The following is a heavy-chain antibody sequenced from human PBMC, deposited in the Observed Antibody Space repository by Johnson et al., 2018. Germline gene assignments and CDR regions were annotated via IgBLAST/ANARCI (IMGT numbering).Heavy chain of an antibody. V-gene: IGHV1-69*12. Sequence: QVQLVQSGAEVKKPGSSXKVSCKASGGTFSSYAISWVRQAPGQGLEWMGGIIPIFGTGNYAQKFQGRVTITADESTSTTYMGLSSLRAEDTAGYYRACMYSSSAPFGYYYGMDVWGQGTTVTVSS. D-gene: IGHD6-6*01. J-gene: IGHJ6*02. CDR3: ACMYSSSAPFGYYYGMDV. CDR1: GGTFSSYA. CDR2: IIPIFGTG.